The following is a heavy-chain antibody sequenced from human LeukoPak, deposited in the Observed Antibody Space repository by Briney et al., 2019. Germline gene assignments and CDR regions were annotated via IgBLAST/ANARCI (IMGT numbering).Heavy chain of an antibody. D-gene: IGHD2-21*01. CDR2: ITWGRDNL. CDR1: GFIFDDYA. CDR3: VRDNPRCCGVIPANIDDY. J-gene: IGHJ4*02. Sequence: GGSLRLSCAVSGFIFDDYAMHWVRQAPGKGLEWVSGITWGRDNLAYAASVKGRFTISRDNAKNSLHLQMNSLRAEDTAVYYCVRDNPRCCGVIPANIDDYWGQGTLVTVSS. V-gene: IGHV3-9*01.